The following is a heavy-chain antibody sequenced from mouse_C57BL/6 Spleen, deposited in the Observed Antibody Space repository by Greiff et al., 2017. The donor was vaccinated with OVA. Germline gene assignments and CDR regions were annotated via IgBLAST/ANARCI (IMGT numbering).Heavy chain of an antibody. V-gene: IGHV5-17*01. Sequence: EVHLVESGGGLVKPGGSLKLSCAASGFPFSDYGMHWVRQAPEKGLEWVAYISSGSSTISYADTVKGRFTISRDNAKNTLFLQMTSLRSEDTAMYYCARGFYRNAMDYWGQGTSVTVSS. CDR2: ISSGSSTI. CDR3: ARGFYRNAMDY. J-gene: IGHJ4*01. CDR1: GFPFSDYG.